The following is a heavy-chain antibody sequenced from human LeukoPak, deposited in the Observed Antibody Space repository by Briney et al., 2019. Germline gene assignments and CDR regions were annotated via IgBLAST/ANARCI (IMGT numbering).Heavy chain of an antibody. D-gene: IGHD2-2*01. Sequence: SETLSLTCAVSGGSISSSNWWSWVRQPPGKGLEWIGEIYHSGSTNYNPSLKSRVTISVDTSKNQFSLKLSSVTAADTAVYYCARGRSRADDAFDIWGQGTMVTVSS. V-gene: IGHV4-4*02. CDR2: IYHSGST. J-gene: IGHJ3*02. CDR1: GGSISSSNW. CDR3: ARGRSRADDAFDI.